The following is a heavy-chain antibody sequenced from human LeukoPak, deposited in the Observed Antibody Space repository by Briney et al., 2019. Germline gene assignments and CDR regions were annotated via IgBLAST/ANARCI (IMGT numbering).Heavy chain of an antibody. V-gene: IGHV1-18*01. J-gene: IGHJ6*02. D-gene: IGHD6-13*01. CDR2: ISAYNGNT. CDR1: GYTFTSYG. Sequence: ASVKVSCKASGYTFTSYGISWVRQAPGQRLEWMGWISAYNGNTNYAQKLQGRVTMTTDTSTSTAYMELRSLRSDDTAVYYCAREGQYSSSWYYYGMDVWGQGTTVTVSS. CDR3: AREGQYSSSWYYYGMDV.